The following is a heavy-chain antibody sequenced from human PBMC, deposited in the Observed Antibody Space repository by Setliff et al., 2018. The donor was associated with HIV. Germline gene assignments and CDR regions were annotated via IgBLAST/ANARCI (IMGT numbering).Heavy chain of an antibody. J-gene: IGHJ6*03. D-gene: IGHD3-10*01. V-gene: IGHV3-30*02. CDR1: GFRFRSYG. CDR3: ANSYSASGNYHYYDYLDV. CDR2: IWYDGNNI. Sequence: PGGSLRLSCAASGFRFRSYGMHWVRQAPGKGLEWVAFIWYDGNNIKYADSVKGRFTISRDNSKNTLYLQMNSLRIEDSGAYYCANSYSASGNYHYYDYLDVWGKGTTVTVSS.